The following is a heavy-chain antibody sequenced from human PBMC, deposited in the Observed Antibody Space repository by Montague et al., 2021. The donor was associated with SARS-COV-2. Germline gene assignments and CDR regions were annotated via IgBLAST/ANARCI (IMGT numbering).Heavy chain of an antibody. Sequence: SETLSLTCTVSGGSISSYYWSWIRQPPGKGLEWIGYIYYSGSTSXKPSLKSRVTISVDTSKNQFSLKLSSVTAADTAVYYCARGSGWRGNAFDIWGQGTMVTVSS. CDR2: IYYSGST. CDR1: GGSISSYY. D-gene: IGHD6-19*01. J-gene: IGHJ3*02. CDR3: ARGSGWRGNAFDI. V-gene: IGHV4-59*01.